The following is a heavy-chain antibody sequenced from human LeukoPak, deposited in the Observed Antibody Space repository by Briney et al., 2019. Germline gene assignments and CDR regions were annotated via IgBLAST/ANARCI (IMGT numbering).Heavy chain of an antibody. CDR3: AKEGPRSDIVVVVAAVYGMDV. CDR1: GFTFSSYG. D-gene: IGHD2-15*01. V-gene: IGHV3-30*18. CDR2: ISYDGSNK. Sequence: GRSLRLSCAASGFTFSSYGMHWVHQAPGKGLEWVAVISYDGSNKYYADSVKGRFTISRDNSKNTLYLQMNSLRAEDTAVYYCAKEGPRSDIVVVVAAVYGMDVWGQGTTVTVSS. J-gene: IGHJ6*02.